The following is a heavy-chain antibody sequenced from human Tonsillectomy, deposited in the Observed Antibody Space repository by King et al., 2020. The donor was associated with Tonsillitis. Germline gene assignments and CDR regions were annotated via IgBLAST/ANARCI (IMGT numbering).Heavy chain of an antibody. CDR1: GYTFTNYY. V-gene: IGHV1-46*01. CDR2: ISPSVVST. J-gene: IGHJ4*02. Sequence: QLVQSGAEVKKPGASVKLSCEASGYTFTNYYVHWVRQAPGQGLEWMGLISPSVVSTSYAQKFQGRVTMTKDTSTPTIYMELSSLRTDDTAVYYCARSGVGELSFVSDYWGQGTLVTVSS. D-gene: IGHD3-16*02. CDR3: ARSGVGELSFVSDY.